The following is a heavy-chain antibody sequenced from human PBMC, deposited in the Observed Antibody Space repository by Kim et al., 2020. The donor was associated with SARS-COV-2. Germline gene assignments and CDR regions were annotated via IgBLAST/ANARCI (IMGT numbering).Heavy chain of an antibody. D-gene: IGHD2-8*01. CDR2: INPSGGST. V-gene: IGHV1-46*01. J-gene: IGHJ6*02. CDR3: ARSKGPWCTNGVCYSYYYYGMDV. Sequence: ASVKVSCKASGYTFTSYYMHWVRQAPGQGLEWMGIINPSGGSTSYAQKFQGRVTMTRDTSTSTVYMELSSLRSEDTAVYYCARSKGPWCTNGVCYSYYYYGMDVWGQGTTVTVSS. CDR1: GYTFTSYY.